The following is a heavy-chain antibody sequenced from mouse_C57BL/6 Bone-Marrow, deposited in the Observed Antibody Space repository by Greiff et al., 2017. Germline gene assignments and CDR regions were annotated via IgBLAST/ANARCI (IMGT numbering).Heavy chain of an antibody. J-gene: IGHJ3*01. V-gene: IGHV1-22*01. D-gene: IGHD1-1*01. CDR2: INPNNGGT. Sequence: SGPELVKPGASVKMSCKASGYTFTDYNMHWVKQSHGKSLEWIGYINPNNGGTSYNQKFKGKATLTVNKSSSTAYMELRSLTSEDSAVYYCARRYYGSSYGFAYWGQGTLVTVSA. CDR1: GYTFTDYN. CDR3: ARRYYGSSYGFAY.